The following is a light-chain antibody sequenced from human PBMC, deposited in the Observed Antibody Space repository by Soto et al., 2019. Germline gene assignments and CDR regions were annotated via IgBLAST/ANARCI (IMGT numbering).Light chain of an antibody. CDR1: QSIRDH. CDR2: VAS. Sequence: DIQMTQSPSSLSASVGDRVTITCRASQSIRDHLGWYQQKPGKAPKSLIHVASRSHSGVPSRFSGSGSGTEFTLTISSLQPEDFATYYCVQHNSDPWTFGQGTRVEI. J-gene: IGKJ1*01. CDR3: VQHNSDPWT. V-gene: IGKV1-17*01.